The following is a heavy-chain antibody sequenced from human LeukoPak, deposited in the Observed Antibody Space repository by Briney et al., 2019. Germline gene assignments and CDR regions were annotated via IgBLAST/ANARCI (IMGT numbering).Heavy chain of an antibody. V-gene: IGHV1-2*02. CDR3: VRLGWESPAGYMDV. CDR2: INPNSGAT. Sequence: ASVKVSCKASGYTFTGYYMHWVRQAPGQGLEWMGWINPNSGATNSAQRFQGRVTMTRDTSISTAYMELSRLRSDDTAVYYCVRLGWESPAGYMDVWGKGTTVTVSS. J-gene: IGHJ6*03. D-gene: IGHD1-26*01. CDR1: GYTFTGYY.